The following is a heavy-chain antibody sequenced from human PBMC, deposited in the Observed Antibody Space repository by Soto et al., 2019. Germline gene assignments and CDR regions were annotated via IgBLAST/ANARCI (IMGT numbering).Heavy chain of an antibody. D-gene: IGHD6-6*01. Sequence: PSETLSLTCAVYGGSFSCYYWSWIRQPPGKGLEWIGEINHSGSTNYNPSLKSRVTISVDTSKNQFSLKLSSVTAADTAVYYCARGSSKLGSGPGGYWGQGTLVTVSS. V-gene: IGHV4-34*01. CDR1: GGSFSCYY. J-gene: IGHJ4*02. CDR2: INHSGST. CDR3: ARGSSKLGSGPGGY.